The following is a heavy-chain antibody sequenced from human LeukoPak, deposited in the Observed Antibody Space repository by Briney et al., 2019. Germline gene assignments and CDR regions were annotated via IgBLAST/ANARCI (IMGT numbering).Heavy chain of an antibody. CDR3: ARGRGYCSGGSCYPPRYWFDP. CDR1: GYTFTSYA. V-gene: IGHV7-4-1*02. Sequence: ASVKVSCKASGYTFTSYAMNWVRQAPGQGLEWMGWINTNTGNPTYAQGFTGRFAFSLDTSVSAAYLQISSLKAEDTAVYYCARGRGYCSGGSCYPPRYWFDPWGQGTLVTVSS. J-gene: IGHJ5*02. CDR2: INTNTGNP. D-gene: IGHD2-15*01.